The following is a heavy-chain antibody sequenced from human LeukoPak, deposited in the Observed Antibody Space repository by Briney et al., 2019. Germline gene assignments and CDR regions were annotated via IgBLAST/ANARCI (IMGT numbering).Heavy chain of an antibody. CDR2: IYSGGST. Sequence: GGSLRLSCAASGFTVSSNYMSWVRQAPGKGLEWVSVIYSGGSTYYADSVKGRFTISRDNSKNPLYLQMNSLRAEDTAVYYCARDSPAYYYDSSGYAVPSVGMDVWGQGTTVTVSS. J-gene: IGHJ6*02. D-gene: IGHD3-22*01. V-gene: IGHV3-66*02. CDR3: ARDSPAYYYDSSGYAVPSVGMDV. CDR1: GFTVSSNY.